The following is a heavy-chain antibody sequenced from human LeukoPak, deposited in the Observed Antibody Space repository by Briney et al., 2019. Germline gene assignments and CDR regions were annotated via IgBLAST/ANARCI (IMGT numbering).Heavy chain of an antibody. D-gene: IGHD3-10*01. J-gene: IGHJ4*02. Sequence: GGSLRLSCAASGLTLSSYWMHWVRQAPGKGLVWVSRIKSDGTSTSYADSVKGRFTISRDDAKNTLYLQMNSLRAEDTAMCYCVSAIGDWGQGTLVTVSS. CDR3: VSAIGD. CDR2: IKSDGTST. V-gene: IGHV3-74*01. CDR1: GLTLSSYW.